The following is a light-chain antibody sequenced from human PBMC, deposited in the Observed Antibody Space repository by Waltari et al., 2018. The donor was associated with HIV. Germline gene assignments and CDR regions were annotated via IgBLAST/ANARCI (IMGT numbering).Light chain of an antibody. CDR2: KAS. J-gene: IGKJ4*01. CDR1: QTSSRW. Sequence: DIQMTQSPSTLSASVGDRVTITCRASQTSSRWLAWYQQKPGKAPKLLIYKASSLESGVPSRFSGSGSGTDFTLTISNLQPDDFATYYCLQYKDFPLTFGGGTKVEIK. CDR3: LQYKDFPLT. V-gene: IGKV1-5*03.